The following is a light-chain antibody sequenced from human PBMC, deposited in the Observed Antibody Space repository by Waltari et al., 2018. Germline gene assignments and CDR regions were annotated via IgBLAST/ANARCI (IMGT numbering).Light chain of an antibody. V-gene: IGKV3-20*01. CDR3: QKYESLPAT. CDR2: GAS. J-gene: IGKJ1*01. CDR1: QSVGRS. Sequence: EIVLTQSPGTLSLSPGERATLSCRASQSVGRSLAWYQQKPGQAPRLLIYGASNRATGIPDRFSGSGFATDFSLTISRLEHEDFAVYYCQKYESLPATFGQGTKVEIK.